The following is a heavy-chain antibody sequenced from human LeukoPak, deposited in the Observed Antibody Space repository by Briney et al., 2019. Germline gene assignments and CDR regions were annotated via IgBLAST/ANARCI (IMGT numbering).Heavy chain of an antibody. CDR1: GLTFSSHW. Sequence: GGSLRLSCAASGLTFSSHWMHWVRQAPGKGLEWVAVIWYDGSNKYYADSVKGRFTISRDNSKNTLYLQMNSLRAEDTAVYYCARSLYSSSWYRVDYWGQGTLVTVSS. CDR2: IWYDGSNK. CDR3: ARSLYSSSWYRVDY. J-gene: IGHJ4*02. V-gene: IGHV3-33*08. D-gene: IGHD6-13*01.